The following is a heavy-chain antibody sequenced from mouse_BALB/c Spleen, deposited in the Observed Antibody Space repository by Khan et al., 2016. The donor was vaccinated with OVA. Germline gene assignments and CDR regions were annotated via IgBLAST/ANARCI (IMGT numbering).Heavy chain of an antibody. CDR1: GSSLISYG. CDR3: ARDQKAYGQGGFAY. J-gene: IGHJ3*01. D-gene: IGHD1-1*01. Sequence: QVQLKESGPGLVAPSQSLSITCTVSGSSLISYGIHWVRQPPGKGLEWLGVIWAGGTTNYNSALMSRLIIRKDNSKSHVFLKMNSLQTDDTAMYYCARDQKAYGQGGFAYWGQGTLVTVSA. V-gene: IGHV2-9*02. CDR2: IWAGGTT.